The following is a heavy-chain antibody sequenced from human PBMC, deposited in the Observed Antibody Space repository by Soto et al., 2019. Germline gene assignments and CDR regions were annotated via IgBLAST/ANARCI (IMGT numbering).Heavy chain of an antibody. CDR1: GFTFSSYA. CDR3: AKEQLRFLEWLFHAFDY. J-gene: IGHJ4*02. V-gene: IGHV3-23*01. Sequence: GGSLRLSCAASGFTFSSYAMSWVRQAPGKGLEWVSAISGSGGSTYYADSVKGRFTISRDNSKNTLYLQMNSLRAEDTAVYYCAKEQLRFLEWLFHAFDYWGQGTLVTVSS. CDR2: ISGSGGST. D-gene: IGHD3-3*01.